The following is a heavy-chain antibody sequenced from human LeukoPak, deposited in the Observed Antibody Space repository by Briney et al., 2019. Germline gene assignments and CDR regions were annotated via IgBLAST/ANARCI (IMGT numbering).Heavy chain of an antibody. CDR1: GGPIFSYY. J-gene: IGHJ6*03. CDR3: ARLKFYDSTGYSPGHYMDV. D-gene: IGHD3-22*01. V-gene: IGHV4-4*07. Sequence: PSETLSLTCTVSGGPIFSYYWSWIRQTAGKGLEWIGSLYPGVGTDYNPSLKSRVTMSVDTSKKQFALKLSAVTAADTAVYYCARLKFYDSTGYSPGHYMDVWGKGTTVTVSS. CDR2: LYPGVGT.